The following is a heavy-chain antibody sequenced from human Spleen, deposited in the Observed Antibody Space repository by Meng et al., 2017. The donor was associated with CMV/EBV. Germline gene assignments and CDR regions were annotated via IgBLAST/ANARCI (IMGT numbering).Heavy chain of an antibody. CDR2: SSYDGNSE. CDR1: GFPFRSFG. V-gene: IGHV3-30-3*01. J-gene: IGHJ4*02. CDR3: AKDKWEKILEWLFGDY. D-gene: IGHD3-3*01. Sequence: GESLKISCAASGFPFRSFGMHWVRQAPGKGLEWVGLSSYDGNSENYADSVKGRFTISRDNSKNTLYLQMNSLRAEDTAVYYCAKDKWEKILEWLFGDYWGQGTLVTVSS.